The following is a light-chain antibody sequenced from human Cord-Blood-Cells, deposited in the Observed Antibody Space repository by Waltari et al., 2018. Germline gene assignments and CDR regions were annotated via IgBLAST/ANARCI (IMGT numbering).Light chain of an antibody. CDR3: CSYAGSSTVV. V-gene: IGLV2-23*01. J-gene: IGLJ2*01. Sequence: QPALTQPPSVSGSPGQSITISCTGTSSDVGRSNLVSWYQQHPGKAPKLMIYEGSKRPSGVSNRFSGSKSGNTASLTISGLQAEDEADYYCCSYAGSSTVVFGGGTKLTVL. CDR2: EGS. CDR1: SSDVGRSNL.